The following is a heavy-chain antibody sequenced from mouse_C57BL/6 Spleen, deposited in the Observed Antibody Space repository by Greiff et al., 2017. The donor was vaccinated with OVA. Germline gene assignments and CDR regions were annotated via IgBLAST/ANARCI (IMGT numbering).Heavy chain of an antibody. CDR1: GFTFSSYA. Sequence: EVMLVESGGGLVKPGGSLKLSCAASGFTFSSYAMSWVRQTPEKRLEWVATISDGGSYTYYPDNVKGRFTISRDNAKNNLYLQMSHLKSEDTAMYYCARDRNYEGGGLDYWGQGTTLTVSS. CDR3: ARDRNYEGGGLDY. D-gene: IGHD2-4*01. CDR2: ISDGGSYT. V-gene: IGHV5-4*01. J-gene: IGHJ2*01.